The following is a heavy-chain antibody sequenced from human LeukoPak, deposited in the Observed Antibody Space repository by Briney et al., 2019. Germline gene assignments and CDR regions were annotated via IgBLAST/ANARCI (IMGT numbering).Heavy chain of an antibody. CDR1: GYTFTSYG. CDR3: ARTGYSSGWYRGGYFDY. CDR2: ISAYNGNT. V-gene: IGHV1-18*01. Sequence: ASVTVSYKASGYTFTSYGISWVRQAPGQGLEWMGWISAYNGNTNYAQKLQGRVTMTTDTSTSTAYMELRSLRSDDTAVYYCARTGYSSGWYRGGYFDYWGPGILVTVSS. J-gene: IGHJ4*02. D-gene: IGHD6-19*01.